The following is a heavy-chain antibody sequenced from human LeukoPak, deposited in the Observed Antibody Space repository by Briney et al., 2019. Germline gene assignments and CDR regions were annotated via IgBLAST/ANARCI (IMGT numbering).Heavy chain of an antibody. CDR3: ARGTSAGGDHYFDS. CDR1: GGSIRRADYY. J-gene: IGHJ4*02. CDR2: IYRSGST. V-gene: IGHV4-39*07. Sequence: SETLSLTCTVSGGSIRRADYYWGWIRQSPGKGLEWIGSIYRSGSTYYNPSLQSRVTKSVDPSKNQFSLNLSSVTAADTAVYFCARGTSAGGDHYFDSWGQGTQVTVSS. D-gene: IGHD1-7*01.